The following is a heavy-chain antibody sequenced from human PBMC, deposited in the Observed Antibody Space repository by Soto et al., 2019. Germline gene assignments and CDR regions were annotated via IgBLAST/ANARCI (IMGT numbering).Heavy chain of an antibody. V-gene: IGHV1-2*02. J-gene: IGHJ4*02. CDR3: ARPPGYISDWYYFDL. D-gene: IGHD3-9*01. CDR1: GYTFIDYY. CDR2: ISPRSGGT. Sequence: ASVKVSCKASGYTFIDYYMHWVRQAPGQGFEWMGRISPRSGGTNYAQKFQGRVTMTWDASLNTAYMELSSLISEDTAVYYCARPPGYISDWYYFDLWGQGTLVTVSS.